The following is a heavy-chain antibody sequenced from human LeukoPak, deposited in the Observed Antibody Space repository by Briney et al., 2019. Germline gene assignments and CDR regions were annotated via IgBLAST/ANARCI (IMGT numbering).Heavy chain of an antibody. CDR1: GYTFTSYD. J-gene: IGHJ3*02. D-gene: IGHD3-22*01. CDR2: MNPNSGNT. Sequence: ASVKVSCKASGYTFTSYDINWVRQAAGQGLEWMGWMNPNSGNTGYALKFQGRVTMTRDTSISTAYMELSRLRSDDTAVYYCARERGYYYDSSGYSPDAFDIWGQGTMVTVSS. CDR3: ARERGYYYDSSGYSPDAFDI. V-gene: IGHV1-8*01.